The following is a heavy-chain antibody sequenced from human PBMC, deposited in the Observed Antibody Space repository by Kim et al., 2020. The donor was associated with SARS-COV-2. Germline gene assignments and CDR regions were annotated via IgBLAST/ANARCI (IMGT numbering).Heavy chain of an antibody. V-gene: IGHV6-1*01. D-gene: IGHD2-15*01. CDR3: ARESNEGHCTGRRCYAGCDS. J-gene: IGHJ4*02. CDR1: GDSVSSNIAV. Sequence: SQTLSLTCAISGDSVSSNIAVWNWIRQSPSRGLEWLGRTYYRSKWFNEYAASVKSRITINPDTSKNQFSLQLKSVTPEDTAVYYCARESNEGHCTGRRCYAGCDSWGQGTLVTVSS. CDR2: TYYRSKWFN.